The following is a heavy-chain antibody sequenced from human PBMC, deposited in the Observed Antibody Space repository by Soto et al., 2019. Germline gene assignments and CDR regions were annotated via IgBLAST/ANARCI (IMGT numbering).Heavy chain of an antibody. CDR3: AKGYGIPPVKRPYYYYYYYMDV. CDR1: GFTFSSYA. CDR2: ISGSGGST. D-gene: IGHD2-8*01. J-gene: IGHJ6*03. Sequence: GGSLRLSCAASGFTFSSYAMSWVRQAPGKGLEWVSAISGSGGSTYYADSVKGRFTISRDNSKNTLYLQMNSLRAEDTAVYYCAKGYGIPPVKRPYYYYYYYMDVWGKGTTVTVSS. V-gene: IGHV3-23*01.